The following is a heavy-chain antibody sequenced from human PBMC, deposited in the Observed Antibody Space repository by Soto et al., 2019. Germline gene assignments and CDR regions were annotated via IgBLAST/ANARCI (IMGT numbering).Heavy chain of an antibody. CDR2: ISAYNTNT. CDR3: ARDTPPTDY. J-gene: IGHJ4*02. Sequence: QVQLVQSGAEVKKPGASVKVSCKTSGYTFTSYHISWVRQAPGQGLEWMGWISAYNTNTNYAQKFQGRVTLTTDTFTSTAYMELRSLRSDDTGVYYCARDTPPTDYWGQGTLVTVSS. V-gene: IGHV1-18*01. CDR1: GYTFTSYH.